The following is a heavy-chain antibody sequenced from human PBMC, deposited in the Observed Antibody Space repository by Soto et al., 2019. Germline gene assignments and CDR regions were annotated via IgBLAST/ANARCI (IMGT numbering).Heavy chain of an antibody. V-gene: IGHV3-23*01. CDR2: ISGSGGST. Sequence: EVQLLESGGGLVQPGGSLRLSCAASGFTFSSYAMSWVRQAPGKGLEWVSAISGSGGSTYYADSVKGRFTISSDNAKNTLYLQMSSLRAEDTAVYYCAKGQYYDFWSGYSSTSWFDPWGQGTLVTVSS. J-gene: IGHJ5*02. CDR3: AKGQYYDFWSGYSSTSWFDP. CDR1: GFTFSSYA. D-gene: IGHD3-3*01.